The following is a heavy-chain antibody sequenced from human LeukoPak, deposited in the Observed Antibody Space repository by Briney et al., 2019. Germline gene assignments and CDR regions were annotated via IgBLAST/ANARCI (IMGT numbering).Heavy chain of an antibody. CDR2: ISTSGSRI. CDR3: ARVSIGWYSFDY. J-gene: IGHJ4*02. V-gene: IGHV3-48*04. Sequence: GGSLRLSCAASRFTFSTYSMNWVRQTPGRGLEWVSYISTSGSRIDYADSVKGRFTISRDNAKDTVYLQMNSLRAEDTAVYYCARVSIGWYSFDYWGQGTLVTVSS. CDR1: RFTFSTYS. D-gene: IGHD6-19*01.